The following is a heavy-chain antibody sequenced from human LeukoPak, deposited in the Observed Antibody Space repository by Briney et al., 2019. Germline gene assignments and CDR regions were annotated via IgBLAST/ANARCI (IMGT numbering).Heavy chain of an antibody. CDR3: ARGSDILTGYAVDY. Sequence: SETLSLTCTVSGDSSSHSYWSWIRQTPGKGLEWIGYIYHSGSVNSNPYLRSRVTISVDMSNNQFSLKIFSATAADTAVYYCARGSDILTGYAVDYWGQGTLVTVSS. CDR1: GDSSSHSY. CDR2: IYHSGSV. D-gene: IGHD3-9*01. V-gene: IGHV4-59*01. J-gene: IGHJ4*02.